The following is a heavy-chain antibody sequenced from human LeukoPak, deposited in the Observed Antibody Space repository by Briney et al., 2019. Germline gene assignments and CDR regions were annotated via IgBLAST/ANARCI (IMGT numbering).Heavy chain of an antibody. Sequence: GGSLRLSCAASGFTFSNYAMHWVRQAPGKGLEWVAVISNVGTNTYYADSVKGRFTISRDNSKNTLYLQLNSLRAEDTSVYYCARDFTYYYASGSSGPHYFDYWGQGTLVTVSS. CDR1: GFTFSNYA. CDR2: ISNVGTNT. J-gene: IGHJ4*02. CDR3: ARDFTYYYASGSSGPHYFDY. D-gene: IGHD3-10*01. V-gene: IGHV3-30*01.